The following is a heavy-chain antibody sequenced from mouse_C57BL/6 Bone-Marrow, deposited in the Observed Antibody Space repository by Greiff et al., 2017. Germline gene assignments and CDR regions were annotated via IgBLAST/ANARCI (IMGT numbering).Heavy chain of an antibody. Sequence: VQLQQSGAELAKPGASVKLSCKASGYTFTSYWMHWVKQRPGQGLEWIGYINPSSGYPKYNQKFKDKATLTADTSSSTAYMQLSSLTYEDSAVYYCSLYYSNPYAMDYWGQGTSVTVSS. J-gene: IGHJ4*01. CDR1: GYTFTSYW. D-gene: IGHD2-5*01. CDR2: INPSSGYP. V-gene: IGHV1-7*01. CDR3: SLYYSNPYAMDY.